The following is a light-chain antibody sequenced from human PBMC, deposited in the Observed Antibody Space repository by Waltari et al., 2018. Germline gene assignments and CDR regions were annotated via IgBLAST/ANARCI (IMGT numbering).Light chain of an antibody. CDR3: HHYGSSPLT. V-gene: IGKV3-20*01. Sequence: EIVLTQSPGTLSLSPGERATLSCRASQSLRSSYLAWYQQKPGLAPRLLFYGATNRAAGIPDRFGGHGSVTDFTLTIARLEPEDSAVYYCHHYGSSPLTFGGGTKVEI. CDR2: GAT. J-gene: IGKJ4*01. CDR1: QSLRSSY.